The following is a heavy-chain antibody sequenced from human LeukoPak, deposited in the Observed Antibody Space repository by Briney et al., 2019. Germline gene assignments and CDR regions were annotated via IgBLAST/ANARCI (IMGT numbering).Heavy chain of an antibody. CDR2: INPNSGGT. V-gene: IGHV1-2*06. CDR1: GYTFTGYY. D-gene: IGHD3-9*01. J-gene: IGHJ5*02. Sequence: ASVKVSCKASGYTFTGYYMHWVRQAPGQGLEWMGRINPNSGGTNYAQKFQGRVTMTRDTSIGTAYMELSRLRSDDTAVYYCARGHFHRLRYFDSTHGIRGGIDPWGQGTLVTVSS. CDR3: ARGHFHRLRYFDSTHGIRGGIDP.